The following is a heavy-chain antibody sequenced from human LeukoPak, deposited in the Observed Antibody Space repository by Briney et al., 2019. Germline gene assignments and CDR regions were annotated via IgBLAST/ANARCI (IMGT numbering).Heavy chain of an antibody. Sequence: GGSLRLSCAASGFTFSSYEMNWVRQAPGKGLEWASYISSSGSTIYYADSVKGRFTISRDNAKNSLYLQMNSLRAGDTAVYYCARDLGGTGGYFDYWGQGTLVTVSS. CDR2: ISSSGSTI. J-gene: IGHJ4*02. CDR1: GFTFSSYE. V-gene: IGHV3-48*03. D-gene: IGHD2-15*01. CDR3: ARDLGGTGGYFDY.